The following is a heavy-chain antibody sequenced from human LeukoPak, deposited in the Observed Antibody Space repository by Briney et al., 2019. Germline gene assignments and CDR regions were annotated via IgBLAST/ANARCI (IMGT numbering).Heavy chain of an antibody. CDR2: IYYSGST. CDR1: GGSISSYY. J-gene: IGHJ6*03. CDR3: ARRSLEQVTPPRYYYYYMDV. D-gene: IGHD2-21*02. V-gene: IGHV4-59*01. Sequence: SETLSLTCTVSGGSISSYYWSWIRQPPGKGLEWIGYIYYSGSTNYNPSLKSRVTISVDTSKNQFSLKLSSVTAADTAVYYCARRSLEQVTPPRYYYYYMDVWGKGTTVTISS.